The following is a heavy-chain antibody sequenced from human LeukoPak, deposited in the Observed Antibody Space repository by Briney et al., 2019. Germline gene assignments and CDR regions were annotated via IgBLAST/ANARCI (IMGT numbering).Heavy chain of an antibody. CDR3: ARGFLWFGISTYYFDY. J-gene: IGHJ4*02. D-gene: IGHD3-10*01. CDR1: GGSFSGYY. Sequence: PSETLSLTCAVYGGSFSGYYWSWIRQPPGKGLEWIGEINHSGSTNYNPSLKSRVTISVDTSKNQFSLKLSSVTAADTAVYYCARGFLWFGISTYYFDYWGQGTLVTVSS. V-gene: IGHV4-34*01. CDR2: INHSGST.